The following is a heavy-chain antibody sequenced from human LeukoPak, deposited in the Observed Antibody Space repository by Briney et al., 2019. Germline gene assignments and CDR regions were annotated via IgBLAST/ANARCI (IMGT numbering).Heavy chain of an antibody. V-gene: IGHV4-59*01. D-gene: IGHD5-18*01. CDR3: ASGYRFGGAARKPYCYGMDV. CDR1: GGSISSYY. CDR2: IYYSGST. Sequence: PSETLSLTCTVSGGSISSYYWSWIRQPPGKGLEWIGYIYYSGSTNYNPSLKSRVTISVDTSKNQFSLKLSSVTAADTAVYYCASGYRFGGAARKPYCYGMDVWGQGTTVTVSS. J-gene: IGHJ6*02.